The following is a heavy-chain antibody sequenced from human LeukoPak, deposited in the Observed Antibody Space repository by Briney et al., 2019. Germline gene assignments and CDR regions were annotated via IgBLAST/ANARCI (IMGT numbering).Heavy chain of an antibody. CDR1: GCSFTSYW. J-gene: IGHJ4*02. CDR3: ARHPYCSGSSCYEAGFADY. Sequence: GESLKISCKGSGCSFTSYWIGWVRQMPGKGLEWMGIIYPGDSDTRYSPSFQGQVTISADKSISTAYLQWSSLKASDTAMYYCARHPYCSGSSCYEAGFADYWGQGTLVTVSS. CDR2: IYPGDSDT. D-gene: IGHD2-15*01. V-gene: IGHV5-51*01.